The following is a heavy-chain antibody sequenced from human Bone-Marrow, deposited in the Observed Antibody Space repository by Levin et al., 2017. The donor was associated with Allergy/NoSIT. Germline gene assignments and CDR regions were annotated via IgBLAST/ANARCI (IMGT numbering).Heavy chain of an antibody. CDR1: GASITTAGFY. Sequence: SETLSLTCNVSGASITTAGFYWTWIRQRPGKGLEWIGYVFYNGNTYYNPSLESRLSISLDTSKNQFSLNLRSVSAADTAVYYCARFWNYYDHWGQGTLVTVSS. CDR3: ARFWNYYDH. J-gene: IGHJ4*02. V-gene: IGHV4-31*03. D-gene: IGHD1-1*01. CDR2: VFYNGNT.